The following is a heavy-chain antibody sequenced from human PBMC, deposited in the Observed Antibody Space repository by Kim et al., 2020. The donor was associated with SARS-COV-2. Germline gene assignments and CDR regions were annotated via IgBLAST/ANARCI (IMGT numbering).Heavy chain of an antibody. D-gene: IGHD1-26*01. Sequence: ASVKVSCKVSGYTLTELSMHWVRQAPGKGLEWMGGFDPEDGETIYAQKFQGRVTMTEDTSTDTAYMELSSLRSEDTAVYYCATAPAIAGSPEDFDYYYGMDVWGQGTTVTVSS. CDR2: FDPEDGET. J-gene: IGHJ6*02. CDR1: GYTLTELS. CDR3: ATAPAIAGSPEDFDYYYGMDV. V-gene: IGHV1-24*01.